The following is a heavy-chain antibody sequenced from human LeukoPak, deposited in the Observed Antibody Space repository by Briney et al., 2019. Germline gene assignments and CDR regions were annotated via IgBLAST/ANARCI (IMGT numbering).Heavy chain of an antibody. J-gene: IGHJ4*02. D-gene: IGHD3-22*01. V-gene: IGHV4-30-4*07. CDR1: GGSISSGGYS. CDR2: IYYSGST. Sequence: SETLSLTCAVSGGSISSGGYSWSWIRQPPGTGLEWIGYIYYSGSTYYNPSLKSRVTISVDTSKNQFSLKLSSVTAADTAVYYCARGGGYYDSSGYYDYDYWGQGTLVTVSS. CDR3: ARGGGYYDSSGYYDYDY.